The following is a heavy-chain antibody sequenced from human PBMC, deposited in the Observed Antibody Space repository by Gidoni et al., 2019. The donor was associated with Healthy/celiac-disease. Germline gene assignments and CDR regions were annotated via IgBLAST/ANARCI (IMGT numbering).Heavy chain of an antibody. J-gene: IGHJ4*02. V-gene: IGHV3-21*01. CDR1: GFTLRSYS. D-gene: IGHD2-2*01. CDR3: ARDIVVVPAASGDY. Sequence: EVQLVESGGGLVKPGGSPRLPSAASGFTLRSYSMNWVRQAPGKGLEWVSSISSSSSYIYYADSVKGRFTISRDNAKNSLYLQMNSLRAEDTAVYYCARDIVVVPAASGDYWGQGTLVTVSS. CDR2: ISSSSSYI.